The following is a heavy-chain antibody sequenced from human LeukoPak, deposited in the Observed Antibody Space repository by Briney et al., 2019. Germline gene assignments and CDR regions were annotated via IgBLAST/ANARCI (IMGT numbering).Heavy chain of an antibody. CDR2: ISYDGSNK. V-gene: IGHV3-30*18. CDR1: GFTFSSYG. CDR3: AKPGGKAANYYYGMDV. Sequence: PGGSLRLSCAASGFTFSSYGMHWVRQAPGKGLEWVAVISYDGSNKYYADSVKGRFTISRDNSKNTLYLQMNSLRAEDTSVYYCAKPGGKAANYYYGMDVWGQGTTVTVSS. D-gene: IGHD2-15*01. J-gene: IGHJ6*02.